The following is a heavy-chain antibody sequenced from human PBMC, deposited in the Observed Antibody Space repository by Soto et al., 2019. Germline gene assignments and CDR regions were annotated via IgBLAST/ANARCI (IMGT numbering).Heavy chain of an antibody. J-gene: IGHJ4*02. CDR2: IWYDGSNK. V-gene: IGHV3-33*01. CDR1: GFTFSSYG. D-gene: IGHD6-19*01. CDR3: ASDRYSSGWYDLDY. Sequence: QVQLVESGGGVVQPGRSLRLSCAASGFTFSSYGMHWVRQAPGKGLEWVAVIWYDGSNKYYADSVKGRFTISRDNSKNTLSLQMNSLRVEDTAVYYCASDRYSSGWYDLDYWGQGTLVTVSS.